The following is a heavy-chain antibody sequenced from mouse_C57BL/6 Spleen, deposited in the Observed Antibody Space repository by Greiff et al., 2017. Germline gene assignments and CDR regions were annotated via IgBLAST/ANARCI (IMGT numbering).Heavy chain of an antibody. V-gene: IGHV1-80*01. CDR1: GYAFSSYW. D-gene: IGHD1-1*01. CDR3: ARKVVATDYAMDY. Sequence: VQLQESGAELVKPGASVKISCKASGYAFSSYWMNWVKQRPGKGLEWIGKIYPGDGDTNYNGKFKGKATLTADKSSSTAYMQLSSLTSEDSAVYFCARKVVATDYAMDYWGQGTSVTVSS. J-gene: IGHJ4*01. CDR2: IYPGDGDT.